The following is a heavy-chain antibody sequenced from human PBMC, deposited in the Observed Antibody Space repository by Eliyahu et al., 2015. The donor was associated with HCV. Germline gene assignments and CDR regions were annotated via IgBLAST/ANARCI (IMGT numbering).Heavy chain of an antibody. CDR2: TYYRSKWYN. V-gene: IGHV6-1*01. CDR3: AREQNYCSSTSCYDWGYYYGMDV. J-gene: IGHJ6*02. D-gene: IGHD2-2*01. CDR1: GDSVSXNXAA. Sequence: QVQLQQSGPGLVKPSQTLSLTCAISGDSVSXNXAAWNWIRQSPSXCLEWLGRTYYRSKWYNDYAVSVKSRITINPDTSKNQFSLQLNSVTPEDTAVYYCAREQNYCSSTSCYDWGYYYGMDVWGQGTTVTVSS.